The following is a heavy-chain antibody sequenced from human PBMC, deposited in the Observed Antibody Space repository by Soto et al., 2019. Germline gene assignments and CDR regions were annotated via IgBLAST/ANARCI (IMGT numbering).Heavy chain of an antibody. J-gene: IGHJ6*02. CDR1: GYTFTSYA. D-gene: IGHD6-13*01. Sequence: ASVKVSFKASGYTFTSYAMHWVRQAPGQRLEWMGWINAGNGNTKYSQKFQGRVTITRDTSASTAYMELSSLRSEDTAVYYCARSSSSWYNYYYGMDVWGQGTTVTVSS. V-gene: IGHV1-3*01. CDR2: INAGNGNT. CDR3: ARSSSSWYNYYYGMDV.